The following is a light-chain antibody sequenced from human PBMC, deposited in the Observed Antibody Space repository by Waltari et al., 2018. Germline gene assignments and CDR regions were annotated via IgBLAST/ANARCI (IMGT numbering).Light chain of an antibody. Sequence: QLVLTQSPSASASLGASVKLTCTLSSGHSSNVIAWLQQQPEKGPRYLMTVNSDGSHSKGDEIPVLLSGSSSVTERYLTSSSLQSEDEADYYCQTGGHGTWVFGGGTKLTVL. J-gene: IGLJ3*02. CDR2: VNSDGSH. CDR1: SGHSSNV. V-gene: IGLV4-69*01. CDR3: QTGGHGTWV.